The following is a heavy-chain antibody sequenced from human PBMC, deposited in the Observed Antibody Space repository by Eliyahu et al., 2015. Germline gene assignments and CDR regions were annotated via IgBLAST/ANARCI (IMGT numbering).Heavy chain of an antibody. J-gene: IGHJ3*01. V-gene: IGHV5-51*01. D-gene: IGHD1/OR15-1a*01. CDR2: IHPHNSDT. CDR1: EYNFDKYY. CDR3: ARQTNIPRDSLDL. Sequence: LVQSGAEVKKPGESLKISCKGSEYNFDKYYIAWVRQMPGKGLEWMGTIHPHNSDTRYSPSFQGHLTFSADKSISTAYLQWSSLKPSDTAMYFCARQTNIPRDSLDLWGQGTMVTVSS.